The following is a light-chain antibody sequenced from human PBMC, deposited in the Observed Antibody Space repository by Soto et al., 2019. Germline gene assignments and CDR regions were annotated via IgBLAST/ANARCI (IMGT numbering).Light chain of an antibody. J-gene: IGKJ1*01. CDR3: QQYNSYSGT. V-gene: IGKV1-5*03. Sequence: DIQMTQSPTTLSASFGDTVTITCRPSETINTWLAWFQQKPGEAPKLLIYQASTLESGVPSRFSGSGAGTEFTLTISSLQPDDFATYYCQQYNSYSGTFGQGTKVDIK. CDR2: QAS. CDR1: ETINTW.